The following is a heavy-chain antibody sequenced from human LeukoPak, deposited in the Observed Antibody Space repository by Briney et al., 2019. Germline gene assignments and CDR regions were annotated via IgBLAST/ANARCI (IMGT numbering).Heavy chain of an antibody. V-gene: IGHV1-69*05. CDR1: GGTFSSYA. Sequence: ASVKVSCKASGGTFSSYAISWVRQAPGQGLEWMGRIIPIFGTANYAQKFQGRVTITTDESTSTAYMELSSLRSEDTAVYYCARASYDSRGYLLPFDYWGQGTLVNGSS. CDR2: IIPIFGTA. D-gene: IGHD3-22*01. CDR3: ARASYDSRGYLLPFDY. J-gene: IGHJ4*02.